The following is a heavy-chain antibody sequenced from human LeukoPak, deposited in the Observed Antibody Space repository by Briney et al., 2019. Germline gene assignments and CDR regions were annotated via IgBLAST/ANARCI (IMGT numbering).Heavy chain of an antibody. CDR2: INHSGST. V-gene: IGHV4-34*01. Sequence: SETLSLTCAVYGGSFSGYYCSWIRQPPGEGLEWIGEINHSGSTNYNPSLKSRVTISVDTSKNQFSLKLSSVTAADTAVYYCARRSYGSGRIQHWGQGTLVTVSS. CDR3: ARRSYGSGRIQH. D-gene: IGHD3-10*01. CDR1: GGSFSGYY. J-gene: IGHJ1*01.